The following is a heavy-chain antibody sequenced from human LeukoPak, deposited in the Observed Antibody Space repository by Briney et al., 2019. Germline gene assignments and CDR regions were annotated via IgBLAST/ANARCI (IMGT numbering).Heavy chain of an antibody. CDR2: IRYDGSNE. CDR1: GFTFSSYG. D-gene: IGHD6-19*01. Sequence: GGSLRLSCAASGFTFSSYGMHWVRQAPGKGLEWVAFIRYDGSNEYYADSVKGRFTISRDNSKNTLYLQMNSLRAEDTAVYYCAKERGWTAAFDIWGQGTMVTVSS. V-gene: IGHV3-30*02. CDR3: AKERGWTAAFDI. J-gene: IGHJ3*02.